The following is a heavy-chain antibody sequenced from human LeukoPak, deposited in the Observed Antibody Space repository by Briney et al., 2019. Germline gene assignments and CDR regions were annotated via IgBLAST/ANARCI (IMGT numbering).Heavy chain of an antibody. V-gene: IGHV3-48*03. J-gene: IGHJ6*02. CDR3: ARDRMRWSRHGYYYGMDV. CDR1: GFTFSSYE. Sequence: PGRSLRLSCAASGFTFSSYETNWVRQAPGKGLEWVSYISSSGSTIYYAGSVKGRFTISRDNAKNSLYLQMNSLRAEDTAVYYCARDRMRWSRHGYYYGMDVWGQGTTVTVSS. D-gene: IGHD4-23*01. CDR2: ISSSGSTI.